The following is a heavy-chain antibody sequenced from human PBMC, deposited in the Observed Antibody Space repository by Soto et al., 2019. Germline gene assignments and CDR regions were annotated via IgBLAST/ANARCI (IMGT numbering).Heavy chain of an antibody. D-gene: IGHD5-12*01. CDR2: IYYSGST. CDR3: ARRRGYSGYDFGRYYFDY. J-gene: IGHJ4*02. V-gene: IGHV4-31*03. CDR1: GGSISSGGYY. Sequence: SSETPSLTSTVSGGSISSGGYYWSWIPPHPGKGLEWIGYIYYSGSTYYNPSLKSRVTISVDTSKNQFSLKLSSVTAADTAVYYCARRRGYSGYDFGRYYFDYWGQGTLVTVSS.